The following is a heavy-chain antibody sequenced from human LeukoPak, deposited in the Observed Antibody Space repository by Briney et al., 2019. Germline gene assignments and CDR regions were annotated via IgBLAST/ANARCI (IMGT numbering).Heavy chain of an antibody. Sequence: QSGGSLRLSCTASGFTFGDYAMSWVSQAPGKGLEWVGFIRSKAYGGTTEYAASVKGRFTISSDDSKSIAYLQMNSLKTEDTAVYYCTRDWASITMIVGPFDYWGQGTLVTVSS. J-gene: IGHJ4*02. V-gene: IGHV3-49*04. D-gene: IGHD3-22*01. CDR1: GFTFGDYA. CDR2: IRSKAYGGTT. CDR3: TRDWASITMIVGPFDY.